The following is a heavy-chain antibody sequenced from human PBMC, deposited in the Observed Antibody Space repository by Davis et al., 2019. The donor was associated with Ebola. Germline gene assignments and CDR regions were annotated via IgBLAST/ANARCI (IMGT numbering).Heavy chain of an antibody. CDR3: ARDVEMATRGTYCYFDL. Sequence: GGSLRLSCAASGFTVSSNYMSWVRQAPGKGLEWVSVIYSGGSTYYADSVKGRFTISRDNSKNTLYLQMNSLRADDTAVYYCARDVEMATRGTYCYFDLWGRGTLVTVSS. CDR2: IYSGGST. V-gene: IGHV3-53*01. D-gene: IGHD5-24*01. CDR1: GFTVSSNY. J-gene: IGHJ2*01.